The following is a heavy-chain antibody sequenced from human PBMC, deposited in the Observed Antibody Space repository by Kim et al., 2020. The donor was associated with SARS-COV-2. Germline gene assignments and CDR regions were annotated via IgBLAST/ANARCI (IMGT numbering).Heavy chain of an antibody. J-gene: IGHJ6*02. CDR3: ARDEGASGGMDV. Sequence: SETLSLTCAVSGGSISSGGYSWSWIRQPPGKGLEWIGYIYHSGSTYYNPSLKSRVTISVDRSKNQFSLKLSSVTAADTAVYYCARDEGASGGMDVWGQGTTVTVSS. CDR2: IYHSGST. V-gene: IGHV4-30-2*01. CDR1: GGSISSGGYS. D-gene: IGHD3-10*01.